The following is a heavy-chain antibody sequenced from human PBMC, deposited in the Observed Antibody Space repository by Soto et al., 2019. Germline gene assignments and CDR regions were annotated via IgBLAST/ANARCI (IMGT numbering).Heavy chain of an antibody. Sequence: SETLSLTCAVYGGSFSGYYWSWIRQPPGKGLEWIGEINHSGSTNYNPSLKSRVTISVDTSKNQFSLKLSSVTAADTAVYYCARGHQWLKDFDYWGQGTLVTVSS. J-gene: IGHJ4*02. D-gene: IGHD6-19*01. CDR2: INHSGST. CDR3: ARGHQWLKDFDY. CDR1: GGSFSGYY. V-gene: IGHV4-34*01.